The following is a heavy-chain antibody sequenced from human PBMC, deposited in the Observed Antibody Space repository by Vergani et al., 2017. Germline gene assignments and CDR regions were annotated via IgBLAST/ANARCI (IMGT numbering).Heavy chain of an antibody. J-gene: IGHJ6*03. CDR2: INWNSDSI. Sequence: EVQLVESGGGLVQPGRSLRLSCAASGFTFDDYAMHWVRQAPGKGLEWVSGINWNSDSIAYVDSVKGRFTISRDNAKKSVFLQMNSLRAEDTALYHCVRQCGSTICPYYYYYMDVWGKGTTVTVSS. D-gene: IGHD2-2*01. CDR1: GFTFDDYA. CDR3: VRQCGSTICPYYYYYMDV. V-gene: IGHV3-9*01.